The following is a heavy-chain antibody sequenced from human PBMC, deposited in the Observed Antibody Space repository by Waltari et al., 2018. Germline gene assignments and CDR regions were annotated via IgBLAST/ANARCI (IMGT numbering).Heavy chain of an antibody. CDR3: ARLSVAAGHLIDY. Sequence: QLQLQESGPGLVKPSETLSLTCTVSGDSIRNSNYYWGWIRQPPGKGLEWIGSIYYTKYTNYNPSLKSRVTLSLYTSKNQFSLSLTSVAAADTAVYYCARLSVAAGHLIDYWGQGTLVTVSS. J-gene: IGHJ4*02. V-gene: IGHV4-39*01. CDR2: IYYTKYT. D-gene: IGHD6-13*01. CDR1: GDSIRNSNYY.